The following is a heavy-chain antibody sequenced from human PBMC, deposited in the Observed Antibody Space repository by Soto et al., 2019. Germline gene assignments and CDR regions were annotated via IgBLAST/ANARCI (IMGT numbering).Heavy chain of an antibody. CDR1: GGTFSSYA. V-gene: IGHV1-69*13. Sequence: SVKVSCKASGGTFSSYAISWVRQAPGQGLEWMGGIIPIFGTANYAQKFQGRVTITADESTSTAYMELSSLRSEDTAVYYCAREGVLQYSSSSVWFDPWGQGTLVTVSS. CDR3: AREGVLQYSSSSVWFDP. D-gene: IGHD6-6*01. CDR2: IIPIFGTA. J-gene: IGHJ5*02.